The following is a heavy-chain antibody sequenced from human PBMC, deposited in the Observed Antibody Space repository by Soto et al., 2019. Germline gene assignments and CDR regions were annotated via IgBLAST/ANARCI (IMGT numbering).Heavy chain of an antibody. D-gene: IGHD3-9*01. CDR1: GGSISSGGYS. Sequence: SETLSLTCAVPGGSISSGGYSWSWIRQPPGKGLEWIGYIYHSGSTYYNPSLKSRVTISVDRSKSQFYLKLRSVTAADTAVYYCARGMAEEQIFYYFDYWGQGALVTVSS. CDR3: ARGMAEEQIFYYFDY. CDR2: IYHSGST. J-gene: IGHJ4*02. V-gene: IGHV4-30-2*01.